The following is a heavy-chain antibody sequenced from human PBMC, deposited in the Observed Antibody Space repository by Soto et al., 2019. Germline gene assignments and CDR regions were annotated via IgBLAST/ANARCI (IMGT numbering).Heavy chain of an antibody. V-gene: IGHV3-30*18. CDR3: ANDGDYSFGVVEDPEYFQH. D-gene: IGHD4-17*01. Sequence: GGSLRLSCAASGFTFSSYGMHWVRQAPGKGLEWVAVISYDGSNKYYADSVKGRFTISRDNSKNTLYLQMNSLRAEDTAVYYCANDGDYSFGVVEDPEYFQHWGQGTLVTVSS. CDR2: ISYDGSNK. CDR1: GFTFSSYG. J-gene: IGHJ1*01.